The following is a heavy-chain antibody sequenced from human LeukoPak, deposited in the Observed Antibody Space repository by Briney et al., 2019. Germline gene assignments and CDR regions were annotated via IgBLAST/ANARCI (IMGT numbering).Heavy chain of an antibody. CDR2: IWYDGSNK. D-gene: IGHD5-24*01. Sequence: GGSLRLSCAASGFTFSSYGIHWVRQAPGKGLEWVAVIWYDGSNKYYADSVKGRFTISRDNSKKTLYLQMNSLRAEDPGGYYCARGRDPQDVFDYRGQGTLVTVCS. CDR1: GFTFSSYG. J-gene: IGHJ4*02. V-gene: IGHV3-33*01. CDR3: ARGRDPQDVFDY.